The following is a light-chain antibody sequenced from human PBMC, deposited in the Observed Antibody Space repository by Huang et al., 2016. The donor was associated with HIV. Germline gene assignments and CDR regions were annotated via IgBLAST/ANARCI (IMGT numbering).Light chain of an antibody. Sequence: DIVMTQTPLSLSVTPGQPASISCKSSQSLLHTDGKTYLFWYLQKPGQSPQLLIYEVSNRLSGVPDRVSGSGSGTDFTLKISRVEAEDVGIYFCMQSIQPATFGQGTKVEI. CDR3: MQSIQPAT. CDR2: EVS. V-gene: IGKV2D-29*02. J-gene: IGKJ1*01. CDR1: QSLLHTDGKTY.